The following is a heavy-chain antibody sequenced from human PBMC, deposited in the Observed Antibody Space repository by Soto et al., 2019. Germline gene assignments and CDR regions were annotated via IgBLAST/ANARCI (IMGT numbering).Heavy chain of an antibody. V-gene: IGHV4-30-4*01. J-gene: IGHJ4*02. CDR2: LSYTGNSYKP. D-gene: IGHD1-26*01. CDR1: GASISGSDHY. Sequence: QVQLQESGPGLVKASQTLSLTCTVSGASISGSDHYWSWIRQPPGKGLEWIGHLSYTGNSYKPYYYPSLQSRPTLSRDTSKNQFSLNMTSVTAADTAVYFCARSGRSLLDYWGQGALVSVSS. CDR3: ARSGRSLLDY.